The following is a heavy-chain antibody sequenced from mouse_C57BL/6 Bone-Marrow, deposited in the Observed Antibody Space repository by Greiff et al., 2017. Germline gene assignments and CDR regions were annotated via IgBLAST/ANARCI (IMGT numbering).Heavy chain of an antibody. J-gene: IGHJ1*03. CDR2: INYDGSST. D-gene: IGHD1-1*01. V-gene: IGHV5-16*01. CDR3: ARDTTVVGGYFDV. Sequence: EVKVEESEGGLVQPGSSMKLSCTASGFTFSDYYMAWVRQVPEKGLEWVANINYDGSSTYYLDSLKSRFIISRDNAKNILYLQMSSLKSEDTAAYYCARDTTVVGGYFDVWGTGTTVTVSS. CDR1: GFTFSDYY.